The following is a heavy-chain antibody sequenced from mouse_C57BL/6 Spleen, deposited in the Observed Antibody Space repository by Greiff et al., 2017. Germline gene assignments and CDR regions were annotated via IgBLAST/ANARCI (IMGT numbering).Heavy chain of an antibody. D-gene: IGHD2-5*01. Sequence: VQLKESGGGLVKPGGSLKLSCAASGFTFSDYGMHWVRQAPEKGLEWVAYISSGSSTIYYADTVKGRFTISRDNAKNTLFLQMTSLRSEDTAMYYCVYSNHRYWYFDVWGTGTTVTVSS. CDR2: ISSGSSTI. CDR3: VYSNHRYWYFDV. J-gene: IGHJ1*03. V-gene: IGHV5-17*01. CDR1: GFTFSDYG.